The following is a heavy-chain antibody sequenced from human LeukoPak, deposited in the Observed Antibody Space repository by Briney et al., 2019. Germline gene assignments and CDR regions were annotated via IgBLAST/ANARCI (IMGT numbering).Heavy chain of an antibody. CDR2: IIPILGIA. J-gene: IGHJ4*02. D-gene: IGHD6-13*01. CDR1: GGTFSSYA. Sequence: SVKVSCKASGGTFSSYAISWVRQAPGQGLEWMGRIIPILGIANYAQKFQGRVTITADKSTSTAYMELSSLRSEDTAVYYCARWGIAAAGTLDYWGQGTLVTVSS. V-gene: IGHV1-69*04. CDR3: ARWGIAAAGTLDY.